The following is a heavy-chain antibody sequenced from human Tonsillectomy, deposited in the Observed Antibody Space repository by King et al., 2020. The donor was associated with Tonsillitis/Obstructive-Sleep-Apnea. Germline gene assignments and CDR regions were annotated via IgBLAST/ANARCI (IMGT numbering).Heavy chain of an antibody. Sequence: VQLVQSGAEVKKPGASVKVSCKASGYTFSNYGIHWVRQAPGQRPEWMGWINAGNGNTKFSQKFQDRVTIIRDTSASTAYMELSSLRSEDTAVYYCARDPAGSRWYFYYYMDVWGKGTTVTVSS. V-gene: IGHV1-3*01. D-gene: IGHD6-13*01. CDR2: INAGNGNT. CDR1: GYTFSNYG. CDR3: ARDPAGSRWYFYYYMDV. J-gene: IGHJ6*03.